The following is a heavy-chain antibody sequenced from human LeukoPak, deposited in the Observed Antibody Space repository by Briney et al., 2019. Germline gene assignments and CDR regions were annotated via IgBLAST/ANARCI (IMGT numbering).Heavy chain of an antibody. J-gene: IGHJ4*02. CDR3: AKDLIRGYSRYAGDY. Sequence: PGGSLRLSCAASGFTFSIYAMSWVRQAPGKGLEWVSAISGSGGSTYYADSVKGRFTISRDNSKNTLYLQMNSLRAEDTAVYYCAKDLIRGYSRYAGDYWGQGTLVTVSS. V-gene: IGHV3-23*01. D-gene: IGHD5-12*01. CDR1: GFTFSIYA. CDR2: ISGSGGST.